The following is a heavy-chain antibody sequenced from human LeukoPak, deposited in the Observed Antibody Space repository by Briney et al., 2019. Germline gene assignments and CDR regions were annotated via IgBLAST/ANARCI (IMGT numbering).Heavy chain of an antibody. J-gene: IGHJ4*02. D-gene: IGHD6-13*01. CDR1: GFTFSSYA. V-gene: IGHV3-23*01. Sequence: GGSLRLSCAASGFTFSSYAMSWVRQAPGKGLEWVSAISGSGGSTYYADSVKGRFTISRDNSKNTLYLQMNSLRAEDTDVYYCAKDLSASSSWYYFDYWGQGTLVTVSS. CDR3: AKDLSASSSWYYFDY. CDR2: ISGSGGST.